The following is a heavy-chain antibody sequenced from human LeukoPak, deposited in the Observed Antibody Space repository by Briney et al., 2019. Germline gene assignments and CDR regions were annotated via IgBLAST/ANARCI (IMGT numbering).Heavy chain of an antibody. V-gene: IGHV1-69*05. D-gene: IGHD3-22*01. Sequence: SXXVSCKASGGTFSSYAISWVRQAPGQGLEWMGGIIPIFGTANYAQKFQGRVTITTDESTSTAYMELSSLRSEDTAVYYCARAPYYYDSSGYSQGGYYYYMDVWGKGTTVTVSS. CDR3: ARAPYYYDSSGYSQGGYYYYMDV. CDR2: IIPIFGTA. J-gene: IGHJ6*03. CDR1: GGTFSSYA.